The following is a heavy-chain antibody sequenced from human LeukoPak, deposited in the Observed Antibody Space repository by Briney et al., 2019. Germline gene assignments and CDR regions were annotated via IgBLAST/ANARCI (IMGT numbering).Heavy chain of an antibody. V-gene: IGHV3-11*06. Sequence: GRFTISRDNAKNSLYLRMNSLRAEDTAVYYCARDRGVVGATDFDYWGQGTLVTVSS. D-gene: IGHD1-26*01. CDR3: ARDRGVVGATDFDY. J-gene: IGHJ4*02.